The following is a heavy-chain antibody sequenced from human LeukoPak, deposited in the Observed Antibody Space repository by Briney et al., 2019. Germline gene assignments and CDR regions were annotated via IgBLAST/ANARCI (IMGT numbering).Heavy chain of an antibody. CDR1: ASTLSGYY. CDR2: INPKSGVT. V-gene: IGHV1-2*02. J-gene: IGHJ4*02. CDR3: ARRIAVAGSPVYYFDY. D-gene: IGHD6-19*01. Sequence: GASVKVSCKASASTLSGYYMHWVRQAPGQGLEWMGWINPKSGVTNYAQKFQGRVTMTWDTSINTTFMELSRLRSDDTAVYYCARRIAVAGSPVYYFDYWGQGTLVTVSS.